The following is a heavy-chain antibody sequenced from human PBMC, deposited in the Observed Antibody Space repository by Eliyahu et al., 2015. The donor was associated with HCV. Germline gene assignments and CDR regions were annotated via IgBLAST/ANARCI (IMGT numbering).Heavy chain of an antibody. CDR2: IHYSGST. CDR3: ASGGGGIAVTGTGGWFDP. D-gene: IGHD6-19*01. J-gene: IGHJ5*02. Sequence: QVQLQESGPGLVKPSETLSLTCTVSGGSITTXXXSWIRQPPGKGLEWIGXIHYSGSTNYNPSLKSRVTISLDTSKNQFSLTLTSVTAADTAMYYCASGGGGIAVTGTGGWFDPWGQGTLATVSS. CDR1: GGSITTXX. V-gene: IGHV4-59*01.